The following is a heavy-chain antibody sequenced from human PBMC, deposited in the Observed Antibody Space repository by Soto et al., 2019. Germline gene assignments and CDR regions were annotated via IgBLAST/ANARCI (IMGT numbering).Heavy chain of an antibody. Sequence: LRLSCAASGFTFGTYTMNWVRQVPGKGLEWVSSIGTTSSYIYYADSVRGRFTISRDNAGGSVYLQMSSLRAEDTAVYYCARVMCGDCSSYYYYSMDVWGQGTTVTVSS. D-gene: IGHD2-21*02. CDR2: IGTTSSYI. J-gene: IGHJ6*02. CDR1: GFTFGTYT. CDR3: ARVMCGDCSSYYYYSMDV. V-gene: IGHV3-21*01.